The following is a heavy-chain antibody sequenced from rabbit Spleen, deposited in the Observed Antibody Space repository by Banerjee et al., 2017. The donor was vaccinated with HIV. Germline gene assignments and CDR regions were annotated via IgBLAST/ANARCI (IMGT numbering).Heavy chain of an antibody. D-gene: IGHD6-1*01. Sequence: QSLEESGGDLVKPGASLTLTCTASGFSFSSSYYMCWVRQAPGKGLEWIGCIYTGNGGTYYATWAIGRFTIPKTSSTTVTLQMTSLTAADTATYFCVRRDSDIYYGFRLWGPGTLVTVS. V-gene: IGHV1S40*01. CDR3: VRRDSDIYYGFRL. J-gene: IGHJ4*01. CDR1: GFSFSSSYY. CDR2: IYTGNGGT.